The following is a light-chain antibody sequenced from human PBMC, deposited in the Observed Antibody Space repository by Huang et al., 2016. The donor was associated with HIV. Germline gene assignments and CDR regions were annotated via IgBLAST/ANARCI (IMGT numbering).Light chain of an antibody. CDR1: QSVSSSY. CDR2: GAS. J-gene: IGKJ2*01. Sequence: EIVLTQSPGTLSLSPGERATRSCRASQSVSSSYFAWYQQQPGQAPRLLIYGASSRATGIPDRCSGSGSGTDFTLTISRLEPEDFAVYYCQQYGSSPMYTFGQGTKLEIK. V-gene: IGKV3-20*01. CDR3: QQYGSSPMYT.